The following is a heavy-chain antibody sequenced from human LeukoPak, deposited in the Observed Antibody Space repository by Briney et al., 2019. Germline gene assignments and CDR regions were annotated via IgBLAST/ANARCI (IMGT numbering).Heavy chain of an antibody. Sequence: SETLSLTCGVSGGSISNTNWWTRFRQPPGKGLEWIGEVNLQGSTNYNPSLKSRVAISVDKSENHISLKLTSVTAADTAVYYCAKDRWRDGSSSFDNWGQGTLVTVSS. V-gene: IGHV4-4*02. CDR1: GGSISNTNW. D-gene: IGHD6-6*01. CDR3: AKDRWRDGSSSFDN. CDR2: VNLQGST. J-gene: IGHJ4*02.